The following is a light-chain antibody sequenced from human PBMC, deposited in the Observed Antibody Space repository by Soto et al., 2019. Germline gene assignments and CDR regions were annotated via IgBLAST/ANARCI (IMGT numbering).Light chain of an antibody. CDR1: QSVSSSS. Sequence: EIVLTQSPGTLSLSPGEKATLSCRASQSVSSSSLAWYQQKPGQAPMLLIYGASRRATGITDRVSGSGSGTDFTLTISRLEPEELAVFYCKNFGSSPLITFGRGTRPEI. CDR2: GAS. CDR3: KNFGSSPLIT. J-gene: IGKJ5*01. V-gene: IGKV3-20*01.